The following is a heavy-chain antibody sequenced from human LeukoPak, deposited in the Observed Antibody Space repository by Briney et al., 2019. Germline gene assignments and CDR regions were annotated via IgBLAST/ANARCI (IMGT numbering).Heavy chain of an antibody. Sequence: PGGSLRLSCITSGFLFTNYGFHWVRQAPGKGFEWVAFIRYDGSDKYYADSVKGRLTISRDNSKNTVYLQMNSLRAEDTAVYSCAKEDSSFSLESDAFDIWGQGTPVIVSS. V-gene: IGHV3-30*02. CDR2: IRYDGSDK. J-gene: IGHJ3*02. CDR1: GFLFTNYG. CDR3: AKEDSSFSLESDAFDI. D-gene: IGHD3-22*01.